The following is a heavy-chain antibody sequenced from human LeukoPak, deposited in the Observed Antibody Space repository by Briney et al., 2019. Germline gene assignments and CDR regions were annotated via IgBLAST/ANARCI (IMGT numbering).Heavy chain of an antibody. CDR3: ATGIVVVVAATLPGGGHKGY. CDR1: GFTFSSYA. V-gene: IGHV3-23*01. D-gene: IGHD2-15*01. J-gene: IGHJ4*02. Sequence: GGSLRLSCAAPGFTFSSYAMSWVRQAPGKGLEWVSAISGSGGSTYYADPVKGRFTISRDNSKNTLYLQMNSLRAEDTAVYYCATGIVVVVAATLPGGGHKGYWGQGTLVTVSS. CDR2: ISGSGGST.